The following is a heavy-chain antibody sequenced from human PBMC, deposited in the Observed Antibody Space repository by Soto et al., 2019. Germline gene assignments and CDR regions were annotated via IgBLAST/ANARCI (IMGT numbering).Heavy chain of an antibody. CDR2: ISSSSSYI. V-gene: IGHV3-21*01. J-gene: IGHJ5*02. CDR1: GFTFSSYW. Sequence: EVQLVESGGGLVQPGGSLRLSCAASGFTFSSYWMHWVRQAPGKGLEWVSSISSSSSYIYYADSVKGRFTISRDNANNSLYLQMNSLRAEDTAVYYCASSPYCSGGNCYSLYNWFDPWGQGTLVTVSS. CDR3: ASSPYCSGGNCYSLYNWFDP. D-gene: IGHD2-15*01.